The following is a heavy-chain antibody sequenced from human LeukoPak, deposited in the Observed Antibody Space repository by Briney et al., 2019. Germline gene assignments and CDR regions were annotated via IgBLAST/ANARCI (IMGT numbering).Heavy chain of an antibody. V-gene: IGHV4-34*01. J-gene: IGHJ4*02. D-gene: IGHD3-22*01. CDR1: GGSFSGYY. CDR2: INHSGST. CDR3: ARGSEYYDSSGYPVKFFDY. Sequence: SETLSLTCAVYGGSFSGYYWSWIRQPPGKGLEWIGEINHSGSTNYNPSLKSRVTISVDTSKNQFSLKLSSVTAADTAVYYCARGSEYYDSSGYPVKFFDYWGQGTLVTVSS.